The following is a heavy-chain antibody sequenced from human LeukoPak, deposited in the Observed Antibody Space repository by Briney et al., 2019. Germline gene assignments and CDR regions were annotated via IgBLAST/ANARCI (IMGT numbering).Heavy chain of an antibody. CDR1: GFTFSSYS. D-gene: IGHD2-2*01. V-gene: IGHV3-21*01. CDR3: ARDLEPTIVVVPAATGDYGMDV. J-gene: IGHJ6*02. CDR2: XXXXSSYI. Sequence: GGSLRLSRAASGFTFSSYSMNWVRQAPGXXXXXXXXXXXXSSYIYYADSVKGRFTISRDNAKNSLYLQMNSLRAEDTAVYYCARDLEPTIVVVPAATGDYGMDVWGQGTTVTVSS.